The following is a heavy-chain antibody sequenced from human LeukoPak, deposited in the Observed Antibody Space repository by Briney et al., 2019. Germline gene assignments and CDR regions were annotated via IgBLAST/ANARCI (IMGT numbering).Heavy chain of an antibody. Sequence: GGSLRLSCAASGFTFSNYAMHWVRQAPGKGREWVAVISYDGSNKYYADSVKGRFTISRDNSKNTLYLQMNSLRAEDTALYYCARAPRQDSSSWFFNYWGQGTLVTASS. CDR2: ISYDGSNK. J-gene: IGHJ4*02. CDR1: GFTFSNYA. D-gene: IGHD6-13*01. CDR3: ARAPRQDSSSWFFNY. V-gene: IGHV3-30-3*01.